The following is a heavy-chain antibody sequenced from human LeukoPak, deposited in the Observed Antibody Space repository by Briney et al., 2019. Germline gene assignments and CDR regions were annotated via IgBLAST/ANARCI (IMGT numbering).Heavy chain of an antibody. CDR1: GFTFSSYW. V-gene: IGHV3-74*01. CDR3: ARVAAPGSYYFDY. D-gene: IGHD2-15*01. J-gene: IGHJ4*02. CDR2: IKTDGTST. Sequence: PGGSLRLSCAASGFTFSSYWMHWVRQAPGKGLVWVSRIKTDGTSTDYADSVKGRFTISRDNAKNSLYLQMNSLRAEDTAVYYCARVAAPGSYYFDYWGQGTLVTVSS.